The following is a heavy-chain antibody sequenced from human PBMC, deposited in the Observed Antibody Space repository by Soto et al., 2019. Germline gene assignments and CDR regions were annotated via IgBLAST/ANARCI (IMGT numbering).Heavy chain of an antibody. V-gene: IGHV4-61*08. CDR1: GASVGTEGYY. D-gene: IGHD6-19*01. CDR3: ARINRLAPVATHYYHSMDL. CDR2: IYHTGYT. Sequence: PSETLSLTCSVSGASVGTEGYYWSWIRKPPGKGLEYISYIYHTGYTNYNPSLKSRVTTFIDTSKNQFSLKVASLTAADTAIYYCARINRLAPVATHYYHSMDLWGQGTTVTVSS. J-gene: IGHJ6*02.